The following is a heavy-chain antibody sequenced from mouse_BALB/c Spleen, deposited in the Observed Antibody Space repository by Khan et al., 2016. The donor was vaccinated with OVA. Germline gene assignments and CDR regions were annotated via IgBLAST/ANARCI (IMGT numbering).Heavy chain of an antibody. CDR1: GFNIKDTY. Sequence: MQLEESGAELVKPGASVKLSWTASGFNIKDTYMHWVKQRPEQGLEWIGRIDPANGNTKYDPKFQGKATITADTSSNTAYLQLSSLTSEDTAVYYCAREKLGYWYFDVWGAGTTVTVSS. V-gene: IGHV14-3*02. CDR2: IDPANGNT. J-gene: IGHJ1*01. CDR3: AREKLGYWYFDV. D-gene: IGHD1-3*01.